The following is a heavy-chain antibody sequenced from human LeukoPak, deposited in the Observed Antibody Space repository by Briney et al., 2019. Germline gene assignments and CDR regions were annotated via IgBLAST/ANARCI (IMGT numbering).Heavy chain of an antibody. J-gene: IGHJ4*02. V-gene: IGHV3-15*01. CDR3: STEYYGSANFNF. CDR1: GFSFSDAW. Sequence: GGSLRLSCAASGFSFSDAWMIWVRQAPGKGLEWIGHIKSNTAGGTTDYAAPVKGRFTISRDDSKNTLFLQMNSLKTEDTAVYYCSTEYYGSANFNFWGQGTLVTVSS. CDR2: IKSNTAGGTT. D-gene: IGHD3-10*01.